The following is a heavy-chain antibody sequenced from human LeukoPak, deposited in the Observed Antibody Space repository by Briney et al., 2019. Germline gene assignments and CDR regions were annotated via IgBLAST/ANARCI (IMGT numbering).Heavy chain of an antibody. CDR3: ARASSSWYYFDY. J-gene: IGHJ4*02. Sequence: GRSLRLSCAASGFTFSSYAMHWVRQAPGQRLEWMGWINAGNGNTKYSQKFQGRVTITRDTSASTAYMELSSLRSEDTAVYYCARASSSWYYFDYWGQGTLVTVSS. D-gene: IGHD6-13*01. CDR2: INAGNGNT. V-gene: IGHV1-3*01. CDR1: GFTFSSYA.